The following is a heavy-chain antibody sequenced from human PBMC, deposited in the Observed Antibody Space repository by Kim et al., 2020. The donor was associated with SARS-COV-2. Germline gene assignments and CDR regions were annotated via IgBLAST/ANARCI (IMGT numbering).Heavy chain of an antibody. CDR2: INHSGST. J-gene: IGHJ2*01. V-gene: IGHV4-34*01. D-gene: IGHD6-13*01. Sequence: SETLSLTCAVYGGSFSGYYWSWIRQPPGKGLEWIGEINHSGSTNYNPSLKSRVTISVDTSKNQFSLKLSSVTAADTAVYYCARREGKAAGKWYFDLWGRGTLVTVSS. CDR3: ARREGKAAGKWYFDL. CDR1: GGSFSGYY.